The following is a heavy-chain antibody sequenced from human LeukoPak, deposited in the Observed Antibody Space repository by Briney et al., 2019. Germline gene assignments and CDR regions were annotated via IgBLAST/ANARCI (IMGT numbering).Heavy chain of an antibody. CDR2: IYYSGST. V-gene: IGHV4-39*07. CDR1: GGSISSSSYY. CDR3: AVIAVAADY. Sequence: SETLSLTCTVSGGSISSSSYYWGWIRQPPGKGLEWIGSIYYSGSTYYNPSLKSRVTISVDTSKNQFSLKLSSVTAADTAVYYCAVIAVAADYWGQGTLVTVSS. D-gene: IGHD6-19*01. J-gene: IGHJ4*02.